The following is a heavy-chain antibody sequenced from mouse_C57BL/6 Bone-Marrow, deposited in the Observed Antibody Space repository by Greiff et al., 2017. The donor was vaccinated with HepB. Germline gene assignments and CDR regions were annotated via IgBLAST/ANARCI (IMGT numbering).Heavy chain of an antibody. CDR2: ISSGSSTI. D-gene: IGHD1-1*01. V-gene: IGHV5-17*01. CDR1: GFTFSDYG. Sequence: EVKLVESGGGLVQPGGSLKLSCAASGFTFSDYGMHWVRQAPEKGLEWVAYISSGSSTIYYADTVKGRFTISRDNAKNTLFLQMTSLRSEDTAMYYCARNYYGRDYFDYWGQGTTLTVSS. J-gene: IGHJ2*01. CDR3: ARNYYGRDYFDY.